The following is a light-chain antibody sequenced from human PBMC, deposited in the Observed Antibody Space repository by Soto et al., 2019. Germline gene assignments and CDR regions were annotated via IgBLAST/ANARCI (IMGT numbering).Light chain of an antibody. CDR3: QQYNSYSQT. CDR1: QSISSW. CDR2: DAS. Sequence: DIQVTQSPSTLSASVGDRVTITCRASQSISSWLAWYQQKPGKAPKLLIYDASSLERGVPSRFSGSGSGTEFTLTISSLQPDDFATYYCQQYNSYSQTFGQGTKVDI. V-gene: IGKV1-5*01. J-gene: IGKJ1*01.